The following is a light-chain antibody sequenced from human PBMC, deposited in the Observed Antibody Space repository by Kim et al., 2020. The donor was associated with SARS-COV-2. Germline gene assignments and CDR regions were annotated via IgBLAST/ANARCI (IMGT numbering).Light chain of an antibody. V-gene: IGKV3-20*01. CDR1: QIVGRDY. CDR3: HQYASAPMN. Sequence: EIVLTQSPGTLSLSPWERATLSCRASQIVGRDYLAWYQQRPGQTPRLLIFDASTRATGIPDRFSGSGSGTDFTLSISRLEPEDFAVYYCHQYASAPMNFGQGTRLEIK. J-gene: IGKJ5*01. CDR2: DAS.